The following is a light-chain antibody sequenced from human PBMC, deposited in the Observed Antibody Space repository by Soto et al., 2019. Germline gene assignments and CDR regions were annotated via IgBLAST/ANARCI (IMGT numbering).Light chain of an antibody. CDR1: QSFSSY. CDR3: LQHNSYPWT. V-gene: IGKV3-11*01. J-gene: IGKJ1*01. Sequence: EIVLTQSPATLSLSPGERATLSCRASQSFSSYLAWYQQKPGQAPRLLIYDASKRATGIPARFSGRGSGTEFTLTISSLQPEDFATYYCLQHNSYPWTFGQGTKVEIK. CDR2: DAS.